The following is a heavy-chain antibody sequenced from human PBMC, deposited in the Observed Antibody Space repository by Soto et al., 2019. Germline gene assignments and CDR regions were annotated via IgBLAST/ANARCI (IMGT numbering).Heavy chain of an antibody. CDR2: VHSSGST. J-gene: IGHJ5*02. Sequence: ETLSLTCTVSGDSMNTYHWSWIRQPAGKGLEWIGHVHSSGSTNYNPSLKSRVTMSVDTSKNQFSLRLMSVTAADTAVYYCARDQGVAAAGITWFDPWGQGSRVTVSS. CDR3: ARDQGVAAAGITWFDP. D-gene: IGHD6-13*01. CDR1: GDSMNTYH. V-gene: IGHV4-4*07.